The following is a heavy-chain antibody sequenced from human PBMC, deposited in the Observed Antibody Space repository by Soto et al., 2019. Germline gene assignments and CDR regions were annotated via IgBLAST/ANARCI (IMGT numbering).Heavy chain of an antibody. CDR1: GGSFNGYY. CDR3: ARNKYSSSAAYFDS. D-gene: IGHD6-6*01. V-gene: IGHV4-59*01. CDR2: IYSSGTT. J-gene: IGHJ4*02. Sequence: SETLSLTCTVSGGSFNGYYWSWIRQPPGKGLEWVGYIYSSGTTYYKSSLRSRVTISLDTSESQISLSLSSVTAADTAVYYCARNKYSSSAAYFDSWGQGILVTVSS.